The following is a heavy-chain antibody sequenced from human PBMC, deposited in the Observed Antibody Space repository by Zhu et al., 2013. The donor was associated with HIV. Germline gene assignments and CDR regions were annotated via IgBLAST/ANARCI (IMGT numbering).Heavy chain of an antibody. CDR3: ARTTAITMFSLIVGHYYYAMDV. CDR2: INPHSGGT. CDR1: GGSFSSYA. Sequence: QVQVVQSGAEVKQPGSSVKVSCTPSGGSFSSYALSWVRQAPGQRFEWMGEINPHSGGTTYARSFQGRVAMTTDTSTHTVYMDLKSLTIDDTAVYFCARTTAITMFSLIVGHYYYAMDVWGQGTTVIVS. D-gene: IGHD2-21*01. V-gene: IGHV1-69*06. J-gene: IGHJ6*02.